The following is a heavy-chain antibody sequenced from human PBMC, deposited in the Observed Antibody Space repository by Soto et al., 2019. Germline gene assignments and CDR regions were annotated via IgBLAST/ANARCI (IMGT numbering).Heavy chain of an antibody. D-gene: IGHD3-10*01. CDR1: GGSISSYY. V-gene: IGHV4-59*08. CDR3: ARRYGLSAFDI. CDR2: IYYSGST. Sequence: QMQLQESGPGLVKPSETLSLTCTVSGGSISSYYWSWIRQPPGKGLEWIGYIYYSGSTNYNPSLKSRVTISVDTSKNQFSLKLSSVTAADTAVYYCARRYGLSAFDIWGQGTMVTVSS. J-gene: IGHJ3*02.